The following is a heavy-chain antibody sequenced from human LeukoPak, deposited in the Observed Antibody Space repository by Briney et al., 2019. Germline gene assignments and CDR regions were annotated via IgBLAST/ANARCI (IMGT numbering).Heavy chain of an antibody. Sequence: SETLSLTCTVSGGSISGYCWSWVRQTAGRGLEWIGRVYSSGGTLYNSSLNGRGTMSVDTSMNKLSFMLSAVTAAEKAVFYCAGDDEGYYDSRGTVFDMWGEGTMVTVSS. CDR2: VYSSGGT. D-gene: IGHD3-22*01. J-gene: IGHJ3*02. CDR1: GGSISGYC. CDR3: AGDDEGYYDSRGTVFDM. V-gene: IGHV4-4*07.